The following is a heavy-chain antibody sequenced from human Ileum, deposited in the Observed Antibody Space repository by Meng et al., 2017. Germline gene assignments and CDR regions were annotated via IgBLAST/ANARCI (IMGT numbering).Heavy chain of an antibody. V-gene: IGHV4-34*01. J-gene: IGHJ4*02. CDR2: LNHSGST. CDR3: ARTSGWFYY. D-gene: IGHD6-19*01. Sequence: QVLLQQWGAGLLKPAETLSLTCAVYRGSFSGYYWSWIRQPPGKGLEWIGELNHSGSTNYNPSLKSRVTISVDTSKNQFSLKLSSVTAADTAVYYCARTSGWFYYWGQGTLVTVSS. CDR1: RGSFSGYY.